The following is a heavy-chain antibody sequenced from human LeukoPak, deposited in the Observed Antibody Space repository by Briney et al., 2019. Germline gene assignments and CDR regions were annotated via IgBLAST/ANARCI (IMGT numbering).Heavy chain of an antibody. J-gene: IGHJ4*02. V-gene: IGHV3-9*01. CDR1: GFTFSSYS. CDR2: ISWNSGTI. Sequence: PGGSLRLSCAASGFTFSSYSMNWVRQAPGKGLEWVSGISWNSGTIGYAVSVKGRFTISRDNAKNSLYLQMNSLRAEDTALYFCAKERIVGGYRYGPFDHWGQGTLVTVSS. D-gene: IGHD5-18*01. CDR3: AKERIVGGYRYGPFDH.